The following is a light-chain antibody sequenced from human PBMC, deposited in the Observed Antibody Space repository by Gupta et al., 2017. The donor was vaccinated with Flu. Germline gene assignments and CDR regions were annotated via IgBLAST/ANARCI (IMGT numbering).Light chain of an antibody. CDR1: SSDVGANNF. CDR3: YSYAGRYPHL. V-gene: IGLV2-11*01. J-gene: IGLJ1*01. Sequence: QSAPTQPRSVSASPGQSVTISCTGTSSDVGANNFVSWYQPHPGKAPRLVIYDVFNRPSGVPNRFSGSKSGNTASLTISGLQADDEADYYCYSYAGRYPHLFGSGTKVTVL. CDR2: DVF.